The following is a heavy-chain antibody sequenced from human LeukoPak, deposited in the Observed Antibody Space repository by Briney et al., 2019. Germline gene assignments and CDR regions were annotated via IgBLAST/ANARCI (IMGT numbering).Heavy chain of an antibody. CDR1: GGSTSGSY. J-gene: IGHJ6*02. CDR3: ARTGYGRDYYGMDV. CDR2: IHYTGST. V-gene: IGHV4-59*01. D-gene: IGHD1-26*01. Sequence: SETLSLTCSVSGGSTSGSYWSWVRQPPGKGLQWIGCIHYTGSTDYNPSLKSRVTISIDTPKNQVSLRVTSVTAADTAVYYCARTGYGRDYYGMDVWGQGTTVTVSS.